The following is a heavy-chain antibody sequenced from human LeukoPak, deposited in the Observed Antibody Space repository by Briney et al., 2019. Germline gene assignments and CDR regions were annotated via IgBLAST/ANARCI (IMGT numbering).Heavy chain of an antibody. J-gene: IGHJ4*02. D-gene: IGHD3/OR15-3a*01. V-gene: IGHV3-7*01. Sequence: PGGSLRLSCAASGFTFNSYWMSWVRQVPEKGLEWVANIDQNGSEAYYVDSVKGRFTISRDNAKNSVYLQMNSLRPEDTAVYYCARDRFSWTGYYPRGYYFDCWGQGILVTVSS. CDR1: GFTFNSYW. CDR2: IDQNGSEA. CDR3: ARDRFSWTGYYPRGYYFDC.